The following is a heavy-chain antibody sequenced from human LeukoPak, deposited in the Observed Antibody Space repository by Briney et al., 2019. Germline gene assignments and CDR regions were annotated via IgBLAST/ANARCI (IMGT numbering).Heavy chain of an antibody. CDR3: ARASVGPTNHIDY. V-gene: IGHV6-1*01. D-gene: IGHD1-26*01. J-gene: IGHJ4*02. CDR2: TYYRSKWCY. CDR1: GDSVSSKCAA. Sequence: SQTLSLTCAICGDSVSSKCAAWNWITQSPSRGLEWLGRTYYRSKWCYNYLLAGKIRIAINPDTSKNQFSLQLDSVTPEDTAIYYCARASVGPTNHIDYWGQRALLTVSS.